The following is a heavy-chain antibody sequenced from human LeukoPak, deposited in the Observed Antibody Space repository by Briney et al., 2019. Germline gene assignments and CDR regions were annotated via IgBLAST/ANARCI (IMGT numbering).Heavy chain of an antibody. V-gene: IGHV3-9*01. CDR3: AKGTYGGNSGCFDY. D-gene: IGHD4-17*01. J-gene: IGHJ4*02. CDR2: ISWNSGSI. Sequence: GGSLRLSCAASGFTFDDYAMHWVRQAPVKGLEWVSGISWNSGSIGYADSVKGRFTISRDNAKNSLYLQMNSLRAEDTALYYCAKGTYGGNSGCFDYWGQGTLVTVSS. CDR1: GFTFDDYA.